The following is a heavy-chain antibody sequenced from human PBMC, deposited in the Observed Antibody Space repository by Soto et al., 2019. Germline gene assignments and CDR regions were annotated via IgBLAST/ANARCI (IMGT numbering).Heavy chain of an antibody. V-gene: IGHV1-46*01. CDR2: INPSGGST. CDR3: ARDSQATTMPYYYYYGMDV. D-gene: IGHD1-26*01. CDR1: GYTFTSYY. Sequence: ASVKVSCTASGYTFTSYYMHCVRQAPGQVLDWMGIINPSGGSTSYAQKFQGRVTMTRDTSTSTVYMELSSLRSEETAVYYCARDSQATTMPYYYYYGMDVWGQGTTVTVSS. J-gene: IGHJ6*02.